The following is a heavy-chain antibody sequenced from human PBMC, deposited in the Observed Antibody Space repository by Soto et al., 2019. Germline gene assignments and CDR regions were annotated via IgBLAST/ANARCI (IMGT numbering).Heavy chain of an antibody. Sequence: SQTLSLTCAISGDSVSSNSAAWNWIRQSPSRGLEWLGRTYYRSKWYNDYAVSVKSRITINPDTSKNQFSLQLNSVTPEDTAVYYCAREGLAGTTLRTDYGMDVWGQGTTVTVSS. J-gene: IGHJ6*02. CDR1: GDSVSSNSAA. D-gene: IGHD1-7*01. CDR3: AREGLAGTTLRTDYGMDV. CDR2: TYYRSKWYN. V-gene: IGHV6-1*01.